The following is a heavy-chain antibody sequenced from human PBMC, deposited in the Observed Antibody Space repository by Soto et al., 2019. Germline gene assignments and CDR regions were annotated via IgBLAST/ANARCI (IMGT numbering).Heavy chain of an antibody. CDR3: XXXXXXXXXXXXXXXXXXXDY. J-gene: IGHJ4*02. V-gene: IGHV3-23*01. CDR1: GFTFSSYA. CDR2: XXXSGGST. Sequence: EVQLLESGGGLVQPGGSLRLSCAASGFTFSSYAMSWVXQXPGXXXXXXXXXXXSGGSTYYADSVKGRXTIXRDXSXXXXXXXXXXXXXXXXXXXXXXXXXXXXXXXXXXXXXXXXDYWGQGTLVTVSS.